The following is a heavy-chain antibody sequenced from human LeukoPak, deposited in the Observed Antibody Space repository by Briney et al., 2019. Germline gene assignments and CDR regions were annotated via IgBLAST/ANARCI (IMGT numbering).Heavy chain of an antibody. CDR1: GFTFSSYA. CDR3: RVAATQLDY. D-gene: IGHD2-15*01. Sequence: PGGSLRLSCAASGFTFSSYAMSWVRQAPGKGLEWVSAISGSGGSTYYADSVKGRFSISRDNSKNTLYLQMNSLRAEDTAVYYPRVAATQLDYWGQGTLVTVSS. CDR2: ISGSGGST. J-gene: IGHJ4*02. V-gene: IGHV3-23*01.